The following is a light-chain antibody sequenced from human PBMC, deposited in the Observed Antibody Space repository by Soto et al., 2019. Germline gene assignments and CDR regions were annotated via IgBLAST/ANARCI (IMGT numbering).Light chain of an antibody. J-gene: IGKJ5*01. V-gene: IGKV3-20*01. CDR3: QQYGSSSIT. CDR2: GAS. CDR1: QSVSSSY. Sequence: EIVLTQSPGTLSLSPGERATLSCRASQSVSSSYLAWYQQKPGHAPRLLVDGASSRATGIPDRFSGSGPGRDFTLTISRLEPEASAGYNCQQYGSSSITFGQGTRLEIK.